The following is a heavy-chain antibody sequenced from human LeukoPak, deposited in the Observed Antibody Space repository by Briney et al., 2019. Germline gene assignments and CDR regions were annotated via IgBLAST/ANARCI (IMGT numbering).Heavy chain of an antibody. D-gene: IGHD6-19*01. Sequence: GGSLRLSCAASGFTFSNYDMHWVRQATGKGLEWVSAIGTAGNTYYLGSVKGRFTISRENAKNSLYLQMNSLRAGDTAIYYCARSKSYSSGWSDFDYWGQGTLVTVSS. CDR2: IGTAGNT. CDR3: ARSKSYSSGWSDFDY. CDR1: GFTFSNYD. J-gene: IGHJ4*02. V-gene: IGHV3-13*04.